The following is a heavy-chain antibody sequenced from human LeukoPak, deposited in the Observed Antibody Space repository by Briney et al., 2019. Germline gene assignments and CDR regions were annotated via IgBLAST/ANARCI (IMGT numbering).Heavy chain of an antibody. CDR2: IRGSGGST. Sequence: GGPLRLSCAASGFTFSSYAMSWVRQAPGKGLEWVSAIRGSGGSTYYADSVKGRFTISRDNSKNTLYLQMNSLRAEDTAVYYRAKDVMTTVFHFDYWGQGTLVTVSS. J-gene: IGHJ4*02. CDR3: AKDVMTTVFHFDY. CDR1: GFTFSSYA. V-gene: IGHV3-23*01. D-gene: IGHD4-17*01.